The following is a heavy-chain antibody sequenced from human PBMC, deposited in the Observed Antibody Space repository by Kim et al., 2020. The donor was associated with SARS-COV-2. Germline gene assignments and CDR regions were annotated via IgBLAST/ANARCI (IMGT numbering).Heavy chain of an antibody. Sequence: PSLRGRVTISVDTSKNQFSLKVSSVTAADTAVYYCARVLAAAGTPHFDYWGQGTLVTVSS. D-gene: IGHD6-13*01. CDR3: ARVLAAAGTPHFDY. J-gene: IGHJ4*02. V-gene: IGHV4-59*01.